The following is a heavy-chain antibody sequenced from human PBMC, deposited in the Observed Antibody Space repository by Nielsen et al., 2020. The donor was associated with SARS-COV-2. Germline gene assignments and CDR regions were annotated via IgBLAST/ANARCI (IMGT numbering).Heavy chain of an antibody. CDR1: GFTFSTYS. CDR2: ISTSSKTI. J-gene: IGHJ4*02. D-gene: IGHD3-10*01. Sequence: GESLKISCAASGFTFSTYSMNWVRQTPEKGLKWLSYISTSSKTIYFADSVKDRFTISRDNDKSSLFLQMDSLRAEDSAVYYCARVATGDLVDYWGQGTLVTVSS. V-gene: IGHV3-48*01. CDR3: ARVATGDLVDY.